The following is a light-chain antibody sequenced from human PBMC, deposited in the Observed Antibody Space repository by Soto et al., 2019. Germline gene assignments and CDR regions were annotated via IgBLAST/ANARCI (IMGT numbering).Light chain of an antibody. V-gene: IGKV1-39*01. CDR2: SAS. CDR3: QQNYSPPLS. CDR1: QSISTY. J-gene: IGKJ4*01. Sequence: DIQMTQSPSSLSASVGDRVTITCRTSQSISTYLSWFQQKPGEAPRLLMYSASSLPSGVPSRFISSGSGTDFTLTISSLQPEDFATYYCQQNYSPPLSFGGGTKVEV.